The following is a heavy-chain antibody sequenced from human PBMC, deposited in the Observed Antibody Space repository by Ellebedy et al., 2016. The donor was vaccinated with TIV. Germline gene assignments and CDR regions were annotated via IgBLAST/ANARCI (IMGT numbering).Heavy chain of an antibody. Sequence: ASVKVSXXASGYTFTSYGISWVRQAPGQGLEWMGWISAYTGNTNYAQKLQGRVTMTTDTSTSTAYLELRSLRSDDTAVYYCARVPMAGKADYWGQGTLVTVSS. CDR1: GYTFTSYG. CDR2: ISAYTGNT. J-gene: IGHJ4*02. CDR3: ARVPMAGKADY. D-gene: IGHD6-19*01. V-gene: IGHV1-18*01.